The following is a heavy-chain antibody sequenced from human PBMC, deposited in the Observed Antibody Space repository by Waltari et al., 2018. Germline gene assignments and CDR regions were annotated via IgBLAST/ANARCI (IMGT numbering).Heavy chain of an antibody. D-gene: IGHD5-12*01. J-gene: IGHJ4*02. CDR2: SYYSGST. Sequence: QLQLQESGPGLVKPSETLSLTCTVSGGSISSSSYYWGWIRQPPGQGLEWIGSSYYSGSTYDNPSLKIRVTISVDTSKNQFSLKLSSVTAADTAVYYCARRRDGYNYYFDYWGQGTLVTVSS. CDR3: ARRRDGYNYYFDY. V-gene: IGHV4-39*01. CDR1: GGSISSSSYY.